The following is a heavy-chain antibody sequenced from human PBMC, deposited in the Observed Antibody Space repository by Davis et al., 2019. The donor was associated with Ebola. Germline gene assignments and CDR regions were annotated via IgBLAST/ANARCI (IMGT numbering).Heavy chain of an antibody. V-gene: IGHV3-48*04. Sequence: GESLKISCAASGFTFSSYSMNWVRQAPGKGLEWVSSIRSSDTTIYYSDPVKGRFTVSRDNAKNSLYLQMNSLRAEDTAVYYCARDKRSSWYGGMDVWGQGTTVTVSS. CDR2: IRSSDTTI. CDR3: ARDKRSSWYGGMDV. D-gene: IGHD6-19*01. J-gene: IGHJ6*02. CDR1: GFTFSSYS.